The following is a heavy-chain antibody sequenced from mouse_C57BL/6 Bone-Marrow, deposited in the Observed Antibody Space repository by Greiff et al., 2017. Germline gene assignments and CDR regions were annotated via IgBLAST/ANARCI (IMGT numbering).Heavy chain of an antibody. CDR2: IDPSDSYT. CDR1: GYTFTSYW. V-gene: IGHV1-59*01. D-gene: IGHD2-2*01. CDR3: ARSYGYD. J-gene: IGHJ3*01. Sequence: QVQLQQSGAELVRPGTSVKLSCKASGYTFTSYWMHWVKQRPGQGLEWIGVIDPSDSYTNYNQKFKGKATLTVDTSSSTAYMQLSSLTSEDSAVYYCARSYGYDWGQGTLVTVSA.